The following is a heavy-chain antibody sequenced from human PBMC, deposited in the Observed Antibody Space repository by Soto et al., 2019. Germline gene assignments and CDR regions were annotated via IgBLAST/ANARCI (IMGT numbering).Heavy chain of an antibody. CDR2: IYYSGST. Sequence: SETLSLTCTVSGGSISSGGYYWSWIRQHPGKGLEWIGYIYYSGSTYYNPSLKSRVTISVDTSKNQFSLKLSSVTAADTAVYYCARDYHNYYDSSGYSYFDYWGQGTLVTAPQ. CDR3: ARDYHNYYDSSGYSYFDY. V-gene: IGHV4-31*03. CDR1: GGSISSGGYY. J-gene: IGHJ4*02. D-gene: IGHD3-22*01.